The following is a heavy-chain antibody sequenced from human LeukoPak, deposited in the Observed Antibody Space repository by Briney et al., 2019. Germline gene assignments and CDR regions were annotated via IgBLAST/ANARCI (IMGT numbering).Heavy chain of an antibody. D-gene: IGHD3-9*01. CDR3: ARRRLRYFDWLEGDYYYYYMDV. CDR1: GYSISSGYY. Sequence: SETLSLTCTVSGYSISSGYYWGWIRQPPGKGLEWIGTIYHSGNTYYNPSLKSRVTISVDTSKNQFSLKLSSVTAADTAVYYCARRRLRYFDWLEGDYYYYYMDVWGKGTTVTISS. V-gene: IGHV4-38-2*02. CDR2: IYHSGNT. J-gene: IGHJ6*03.